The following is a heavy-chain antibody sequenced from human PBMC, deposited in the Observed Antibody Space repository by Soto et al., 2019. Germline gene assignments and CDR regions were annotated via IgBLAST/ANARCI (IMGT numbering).Heavy chain of an antibody. D-gene: IGHD3-16*02. V-gene: IGHV1-8*01. Sequence: QVQLVQSGAEVKKPGASVQVSCKASGLAFPIDDIIWVRQTIGQGLEFMGWMNPSGSNTGYAQKFQGRATFTWNTPTSTAYMDLSGLRPEDTAVYYCARYRTKVPVAFDVWGQGTMVTVSS. CDR3: ARYRTKVPVAFDV. CDR1: GLAFPIDD. J-gene: IGHJ3*01. CDR2: MNPSGSNT.